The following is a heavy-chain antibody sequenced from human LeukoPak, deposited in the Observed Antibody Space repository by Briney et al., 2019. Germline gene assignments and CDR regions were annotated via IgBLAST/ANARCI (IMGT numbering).Heavy chain of an antibody. CDR2: VDHTGST. D-gene: IGHD6-19*01. Sequence: SETLSLTCSVSDDSITMYYWTWIRQPPGKGLEWIGYVDHTGSTNFNPSLNGRVSISRDTTKNLFSLKLSSVTAADTAVYYCASSDSIAVARTSPSEAFDIWGQGTMVTVSS. CDR3: ASSDSIAVARTSPSEAFDI. CDR1: DDSITMYY. V-gene: IGHV4-59*12. J-gene: IGHJ3*02.